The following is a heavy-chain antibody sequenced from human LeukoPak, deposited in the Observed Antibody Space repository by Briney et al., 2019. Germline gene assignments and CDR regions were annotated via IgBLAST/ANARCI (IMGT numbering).Heavy chain of an antibody. CDR1: GGSISSGGYS. J-gene: IGHJ4*02. CDR2: IYHSGST. V-gene: IGHV4-30-2*01. D-gene: IGHD4-23*01. Sequence: TLSLTCAVSGGSISSGGYSWSWIRQPPGEGLEWIGYIYHSGSTYYNPSLKSRVTISVDRSKNQFSLKLSSVTAADTAVYYCARDGGNEGFDYWGQGTLVTVSS. CDR3: ARDGGNEGFDY.